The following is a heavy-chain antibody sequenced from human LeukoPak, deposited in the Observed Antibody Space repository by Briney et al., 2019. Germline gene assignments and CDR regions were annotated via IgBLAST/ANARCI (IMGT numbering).Heavy chain of an antibody. CDR2: ISSSGSTI. Sequence: PGGSLRLSCAASGFTFSSYEMNWVRQAPGKGLEWVSYISSSGSTIYYADSVKGRFTISRDNSKNTMYLQMTSLRAEDTAIYYCAKDLGANRNYWAFDYWGQGALVTVSS. D-gene: IGHD1-7*01. CDR1: GFTFSSYE. V-gene: IGHV3-48*03. CDR3: AKDLGANRNYWAFDY. J-gene: IGHJ4*02.